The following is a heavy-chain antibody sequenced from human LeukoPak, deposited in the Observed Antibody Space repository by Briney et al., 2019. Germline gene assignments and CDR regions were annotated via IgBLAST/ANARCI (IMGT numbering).Heavy chain of an antibody. CDR3: ARIHCSSASCYYFDS. J-gene: IGHJ4*02. CDR2: VNPERGGT. D-gene: IGHD2-2*01. Sequence: GASVKVSCKASGYTFTAYYMHWVRQAPGQGLEWVGWVNPERGGTNYAQRFQGRVTMTRDTSINTAYMDLSRLTSDDTAVYYCARIHCSSASCYYFDSWGQGTLVTVSS. CDR1: GYTFTAYY. V-gene: IGHV1-2*02.